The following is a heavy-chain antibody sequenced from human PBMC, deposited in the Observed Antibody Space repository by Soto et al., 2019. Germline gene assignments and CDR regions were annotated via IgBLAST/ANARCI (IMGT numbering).Heavy chain of an antibody. J-gene: IGHJ4*02. CDR3: AKSQQLVLDYFDY. D-gene: IGHD6-13*01. Sequence: GGSLSLSCAASGFPFSSYSMSWVRQAPGKGLEWVSAISGSGGSTYYADSVKGRFTISRDNSKNTLYLQMNSLRAEDTAVYYCAKSQQLVLDYFDYWGQGTLVTVSS. CDR2: ISGSGGST. V-gene: IGHV3-23*01. CDR1: GFPFSSYS.